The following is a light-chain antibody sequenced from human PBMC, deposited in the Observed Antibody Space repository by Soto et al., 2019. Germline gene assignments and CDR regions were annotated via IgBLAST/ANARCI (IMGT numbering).Light chain of an antibody. CDR2: EVS. V-gene: IGLV2-14*01. CDR3: SSYTSSTTWV. J-gene: IGLJ3*02. Sequence: QSALTQPASVSGSPGQSIAISCTGTSSDVGYSNYVSWYQQYPGKAPKLMISEVSNRPSGVSNRFSGSKSGNTASLTISGLQAEDEADYHCSSYTSSTTWVFGGGTKLTVL. CDR1: SSDVGYSNY.